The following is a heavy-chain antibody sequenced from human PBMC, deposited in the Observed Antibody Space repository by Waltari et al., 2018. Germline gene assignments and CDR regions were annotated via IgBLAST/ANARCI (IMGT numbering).Heavy chain of an antibody. CDR1: GGTFSSYA. Sequence: QVQLVQSGAEVKKPGSSVKVSCKASGGTFSSYAISGVRQAPGQGLEWMGGFIPTFVTANYAPKFQGRVTITADESTSTAYMELSSLRSEDTAVYYCARDSRGTSAFDIWGQGTMVTVSS. V-gene: IGHV1-69*01. D-gene: IGHD3-16*01. CDR2: FIPTFVTA. J-gene: IGHJ3*02. CDR3: ARDSRGTSAFDI.